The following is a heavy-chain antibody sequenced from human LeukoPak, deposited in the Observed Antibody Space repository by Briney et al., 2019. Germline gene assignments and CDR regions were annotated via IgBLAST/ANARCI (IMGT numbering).Heavy chain of an antibody. CDR2: IYYSGST. V-gene: IGHV4-39*01. D-gene: IGHD6-13*01. CDR3: ARHKRYSSTKFDC. CDR1: GRPISSSSYH. J-gene: IGHJ4*02. Sequence: PSDTLSLTCTVSGRPISSSSYHWGWIRQPPGKGLEWIGSIYYSGSTYYHPSLKSRVTISVDTSKNPFSLKLGSVTAADTAVYYCARHKRYSSTKFDCWGQGSLVTVSS.